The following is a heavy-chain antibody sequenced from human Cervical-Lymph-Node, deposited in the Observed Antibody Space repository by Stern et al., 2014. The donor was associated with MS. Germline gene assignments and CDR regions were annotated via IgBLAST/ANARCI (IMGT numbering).Heavy chain of an antibody. CDR1: GYTFTSYG. D-gene: IGHD2-15*01. V-gene: IGHV1-18*01. Sequence: VQLVESGAEVKKPGASVKVSCKASGYTFTSYGISWVRQAPGHGLEWMGWCSDCNDNTNYAQKLQGIVTMTADTSTSTAYMELRSLRSDDTAVYYWARGLLGSENAFDIWGQGTMVTVSS. J-gene: IGHJ3*02. CDR2: CSDCNDNT. CDR3: ARGLLGSENAFDI.